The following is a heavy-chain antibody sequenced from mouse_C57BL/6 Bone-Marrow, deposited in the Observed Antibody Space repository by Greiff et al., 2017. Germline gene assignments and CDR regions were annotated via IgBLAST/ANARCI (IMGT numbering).Heavy chain of an antibody. D-gene: IGHD1-1*01. CDR1: GFTFSSYG. V-gene: IGHV5-6*02. J-gene: IGHJ1*03. CDR3: AGRGYYCSIFYWYFDV. CDR2: ISSGGCYT. Sequence: EVMLVESGGDLVKPGGSLKLSCAASGFTFSSYGMSWVRQTPDKRLEWVATISSGGCYTNYPDSVKGRFTISRDNAKNTLYLQMSSLKSEDRAMYYYAGRGYYCSIFYWYFDVWGTGTTVTVSS.